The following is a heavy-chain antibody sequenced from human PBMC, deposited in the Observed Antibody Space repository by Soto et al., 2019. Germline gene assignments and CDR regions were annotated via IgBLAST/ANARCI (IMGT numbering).Heavy chain of an antibody. V-gene: IGHV4-59*12. D-gene: IGHD6-13*01. CDR3: AGGRGRQQLVMTYYYGMDV. J-gene: IGHJ6*02. CDR2: IDYIGST. CDR1: DGSIGSDY. Sequence: SETLSLTYTVSDGSIGSDYWSWIRQPPGKGLEWLGNIDYIGSTNYNPSLKSRVTISVDTSKNQFSLNLRSVTAADTAVYYCAGGRGRQQLVMTYYYGMDVWGQGTTVTVSS.